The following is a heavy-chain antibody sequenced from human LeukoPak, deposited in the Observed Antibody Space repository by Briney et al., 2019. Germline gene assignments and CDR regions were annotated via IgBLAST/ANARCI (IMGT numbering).Heavy chain of an antibody. CDR3: ATGLDGPPLPQAFDI. CDR2: INPSGGST. V-gene: IGHV1-46*01. D-gene: IGHD1-1*01. J-gene: IGHJ3*02. Sequence: ASVKVSCKASGYTFTSYYMHWVRQAPGQGLEWMGIINPSGGSTSYAQKIQGRVTMTRDTSTSTVYMELSSLRSEDTAVYYCATGLDGPPLPQAFDIWGQGTMVTVSS. CDR1: GYTFTSYY.